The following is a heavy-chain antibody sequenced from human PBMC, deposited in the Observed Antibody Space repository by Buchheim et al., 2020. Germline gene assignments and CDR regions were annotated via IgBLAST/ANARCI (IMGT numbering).Heavy chain of an antibody. CDR2: ISYDGSNK. CDR3: AKRGDGSQIRGVFNWFDP. V-gene: IGHV3-30*18. D-gene: IGHD3-10*01. CDR1: LCPLTMSC. Sequence: QVQRLYSFCFFFHPLLSLLLSFSSSLCPLTMSCLPFVRQAPGKGLEWVAVISYDGSNKYYADSVKGRFTISRDNSKNTLYLLMNSLRAEDTAVYYCAKRGDGSQIRGVFNWFDPWGQGTL. J-gene: IGHJ5*02.